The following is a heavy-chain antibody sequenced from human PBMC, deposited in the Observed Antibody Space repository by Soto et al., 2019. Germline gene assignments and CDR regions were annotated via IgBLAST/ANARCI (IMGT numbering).Heavy chain of an antibody. CDR3: ARYSSSSRLCDY. Sequence: SQTLSPTCAISGDSVSSNSAAWSWIRQPTARGRECLGRTYYRSKCYNDYAVSVKSRITNNPDTSKTQFSLHLASVAPEDTAVYYCARYSSSSRLCDYWGQGTLVTGPS. J-gene: IGHJ4*02. CDR2: TYYRSKCYN. V-gene: IGHV6-1*01. D-gene: IGHD6-6*01. CDR1: GDSVSSNSAA.